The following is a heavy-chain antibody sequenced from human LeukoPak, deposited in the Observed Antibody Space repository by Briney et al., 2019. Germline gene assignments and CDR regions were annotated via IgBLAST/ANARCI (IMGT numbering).Heavy chain of an antibody. CDR2: ISSSGSTI. CDR1: GFTFSSYE. V-gene: IGHV3-48*03. J-gene: IGHJ4*02. Sequence: GGSLRLSCAASGFTFSSYEMNWVRQAPGKGLEWVSYISSSGSTIYYAGSVKGRFTISRDNAKNSLYLQMNSLRAEDTAVYYCARGGPDIVVVVAATMPREWHRVYWGQGTLVTVSS. D-gene: IGHD2-15*01. CDR3: ARGGPDIVVVVAATMPREWHRVY.